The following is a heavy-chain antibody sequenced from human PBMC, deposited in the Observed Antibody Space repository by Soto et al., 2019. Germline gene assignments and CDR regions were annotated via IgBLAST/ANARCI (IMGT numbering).Heavy chain of an antibody. V-gene: IGHV3-74*01. CDR2: INSDGSHT. Sequence: EVQLVESGGGLVQPGGSLRLSCAASGFTFFAYWIHWVRQVPGKGLVWVSRINSDGSHTSYADSVRGRFTISRDNSKNTVYLQMNNLTAEDTAVYHCAKEGDYGDYAGENWFDSWGQGSLVTVSS. CDR1: GFTFFAYW. CDR3: AKEGDYGDYAGENWFDS. D-gene: IGHD4-17*01. J-gene: IGHJ5*01.